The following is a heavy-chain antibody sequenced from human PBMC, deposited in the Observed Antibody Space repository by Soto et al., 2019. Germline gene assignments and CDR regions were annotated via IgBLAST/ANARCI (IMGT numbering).Heavy chain of an antibody. Sequence: QVQLVESGGGVVQPGKSLRLSCVASGFTFSSYTMYWVREAPGKGLEWVAGISNNGINKDYVDSVKGRFTISRDNSKNTLNLQMNSLRREDTGIYYCAREWSISVAPPGYWGQGTLVTVSS. CDR1: GFTFSSYT. J-gene: IGHJ4*02. V-gene: IGHV3-30-3*01. CDR3: AREWSISVAPPGY. D-gene: IGHD6-19*01. CDR2: ISNNGINK.